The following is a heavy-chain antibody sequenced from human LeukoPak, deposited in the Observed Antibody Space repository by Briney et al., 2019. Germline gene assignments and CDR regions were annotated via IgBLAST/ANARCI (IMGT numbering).Heavy chain of an antibody. Sequence: GGSLRLSCAASGFSFSVNWMSWVRQAPGKGPEWVASIKKDESEKYYVDSVSGRLTISRDNAKNSLYLQMNSLGVEDTAVYYCAKEGYWGRGTLVTVSS. CDR3: AKEGY. CDR1: GFSFSVNW. V-gene: IGHV3-7*01. CDR2: IKKDESEK. J-gene: IGHJ4*02.